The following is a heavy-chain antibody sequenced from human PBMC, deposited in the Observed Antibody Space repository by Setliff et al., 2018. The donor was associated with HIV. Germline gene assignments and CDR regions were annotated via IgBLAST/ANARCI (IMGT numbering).Heavy chain of an antibody. CDR3: AKRRVCNTSCYIVDYMDV. D-gene: IGHD2-21*01. CDR1: GFTFSSHW. J-gene: IGHJ6*03. CDR2: INQDGSEK. V-gene: IGHV3-7*03. Sequence: GGSLRLSCAVSGFTFSSHWMAWVRQAPGKGLGWVANINQDGSEKNYVDSVKGRFTISRDNAKNSLFLQMNSLRAEDTAIYYCAKRRVCNTSCYIVDYMDVWGKGTTVTVSS.